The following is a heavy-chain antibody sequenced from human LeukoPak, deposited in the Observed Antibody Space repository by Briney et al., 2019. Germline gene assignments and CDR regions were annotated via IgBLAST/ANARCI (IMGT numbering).Heavy chain of an antibody. CDR1: GGSFSGYY. D-gene: IGHD5-12*01. V-gene: IGHV4-34*01. CDR2: INHSGST. J-gene: IGHJ3*02. Sequence: SETLSLTCAVYGGSFSGYYWSWIRQPPGKGLEWIGEINHSGSTNYNPSLKSRVTISVDTSKNQFSLKLSSVTAADTAVYYCARGFSGYEMLGARYAFDIWGQGTMVTVSS. CDR3: ARGFSGYEMLGARYAFDI.